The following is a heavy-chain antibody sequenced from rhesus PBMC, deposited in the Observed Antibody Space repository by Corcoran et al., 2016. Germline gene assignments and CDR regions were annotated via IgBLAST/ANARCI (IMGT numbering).Heavy chain of an antibody. CDR3: ARDPVLQYLDWLSPPIDY. J-gene: IGHJ4*01. D-gene: IGHD3-3*01. CDR1: GGSVSDYR. V-gene: IGHV4-160*01. CDR2: IRSGGTT. Sequence: QVQLQQWGEGLVTPSETLSRTCAVYGGSVSDYRWGWLRESPGRGLDWIGRIRSGGTTNYNPSLKSRVTISIDTSKNQFSLKLRSVTAADTAVYYCARDPVLQYLDWLSPPIDYWGQGVLVTVSS.